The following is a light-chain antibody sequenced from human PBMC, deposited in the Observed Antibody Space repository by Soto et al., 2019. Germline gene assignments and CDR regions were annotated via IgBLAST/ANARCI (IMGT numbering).Light chain of an antibody. CDR2: TTN. CDR3: AAWDDSLNGHV. J-gene: IGLJ1*01. V-gene: IGLV1-44*01. Sequence: QSVLTQPHSASGTPGQRVTISCSGSSSNIGTSSVHWFQQLPGTAPKLLISTTNQRPSGVPERFSGSKSGTSASLAISGLQSEDEVDYYCAAWDDSLNGHVFGTGTKL. CDR1: SSNIGTSS.